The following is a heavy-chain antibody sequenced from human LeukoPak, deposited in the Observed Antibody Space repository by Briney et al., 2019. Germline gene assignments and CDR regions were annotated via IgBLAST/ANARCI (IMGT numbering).Heavy chain of an antibody. CDR3: ARDGPVPAAIGGYY. J-gene: IGHJ4*02. CDR1: GVTFSSYS. Sequence: PGGSLRLSCAASGVTFSSYSMNWVRQAPGKGLEWVSSISSSSSYIYYADSVKGRFTISRDNAKNSLYLQMNSLRAEDTAVYYCARDGPVPAAIGGYYWGQGTLVTVPS. D-gene: IGHD2-2*02. V-gene: IGHV3-21*01. CDR2: ISSSSSYI.